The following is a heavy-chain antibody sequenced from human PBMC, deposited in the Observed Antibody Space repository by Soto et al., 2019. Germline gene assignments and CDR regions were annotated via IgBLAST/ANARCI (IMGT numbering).Heavy chain of an antibody. CDR3: ATGGAYSCSWGGY. CDR2: ISSSGGST. CDR1: GFTFSSYA. Sequence: EVQLLESGGGLVQPGGSLRLSCAASGFTFSSYAMSWVRQAPGKGLEWVSAISSSGGSTYYADSVKGRFTISRDNSKNALYLQMSGLGAEDTAVYYCATGGAYSCSWGGYWGQGTLVTVSS. V-gene: IGHV3-23*01. D-gene: IGHD6-13*01. J-gene: IGHJ4*02.